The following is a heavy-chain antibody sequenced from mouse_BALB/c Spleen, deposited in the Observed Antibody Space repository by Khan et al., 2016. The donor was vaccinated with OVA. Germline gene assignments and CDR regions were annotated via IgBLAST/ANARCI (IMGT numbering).Heavy chain of an antibody. CDR3: VNHGSSSAWFTY. J-gene: IGHJ3*01. Sequence: QVQLKQSGAELVKPGASVKMSCKASGYTFTNYWMHWVKQRPGQGLEWIGYINPRTDYTESNQKLKNKATLTADKYSSTAYMQLSSLTSEDSAVYYCVNHGSSSAWFTYWGQGTLVTGSA. V-gene: IGHV1-7*01. D-gene: IGHD1-1*01. CDR1: GYTFTNYW. CDR2: INPRTDYT.